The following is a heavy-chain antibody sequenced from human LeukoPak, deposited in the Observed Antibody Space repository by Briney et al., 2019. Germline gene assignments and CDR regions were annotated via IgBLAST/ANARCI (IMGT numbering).Heavy chain of an antibody. CDR3: ARAVLDRSGYYYYMDV. V-gene: IGHV1-8*03. D-gene: IGHD3-10*01. Sequence: GASVKVSCKASGYTFTSYDINWVRQATGQGLEWMGWMNLNSGNTGYAQKFQGRVTITRNTSISTAYMELSSLRSEDTAVYYCARAVLDRSGYYYYMDVWGKGTTVTVSS. CDR2: MNLNSGNT. CDR1: GYTFTSYD. J-gene: IGHJ6*03.